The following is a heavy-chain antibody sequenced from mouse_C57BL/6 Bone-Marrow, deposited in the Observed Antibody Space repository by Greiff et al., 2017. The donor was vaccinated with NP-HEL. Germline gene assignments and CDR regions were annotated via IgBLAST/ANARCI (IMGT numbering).Heavy chain of an antibody. CDR2: INPNNGGT. CDR1: GYTFTDYN. Sequence: EVKLQQSGPELVKPGASVKIPCKASGYTFTDYNMDWVKQSHGKSLEWIGDINPNNGGTIYNQKFKGKATLTVDKSSSTAYMELRSLTSEDTAVYYCARSARGYYEFAYWGQGTLVTVSA. V-gene: IGHV1-18*01. J-gene: IGHJ3*01. CDR3: ARSARGYYEFAY. D-gene: IGHD2-3*01.